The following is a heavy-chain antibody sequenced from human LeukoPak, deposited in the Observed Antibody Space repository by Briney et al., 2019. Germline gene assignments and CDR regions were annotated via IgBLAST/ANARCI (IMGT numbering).Heavy chain of an antibody. CDR1: GGSFSGYY. D-gene: IGHD3-10*01. V-gene: IGHV4-34*01. J-gene: IGHJ4*02. Sequence: SETLSLTCAVYGGSFSGYYWSWIRQPPGKGLEWIGEINHSGSTNYNPSLKSRVTISVDTSKNQFSLKLSSVTAADTAVYYYARGPYGSGSYLDYWGQGTLVTVSS. CDR2: INHSGST. CDR3: ARGPYGSGSYLDY.